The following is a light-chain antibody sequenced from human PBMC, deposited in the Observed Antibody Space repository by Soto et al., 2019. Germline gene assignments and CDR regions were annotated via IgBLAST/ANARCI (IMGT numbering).Light chain of an antibody. J-gene: IGLJ2*01. CDR1: SSDVGGYNY. V-gene: IGLV2-14*01. Sequence: QSALTQPASVSGSPGQSITISCTGTSSDVGGYNYVSWYQQHPGKAPKLMIYDVSNRPSGVSNRFSGSKSGNTASLTISGLQAEDEADYYCSSYTSSSNLPVVFGGGTQLTVL. CDR2: DVS. CDR3: SSYTSSSNLPVV.